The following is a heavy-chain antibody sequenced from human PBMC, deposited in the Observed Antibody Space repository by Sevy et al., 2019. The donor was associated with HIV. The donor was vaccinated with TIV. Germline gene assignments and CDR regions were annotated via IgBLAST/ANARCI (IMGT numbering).Heavy chain of an antibody. J-gene: IGHJ2*01. V-gene: IGHV3-33*01. CDR1: GFTCSNYG. CDR2: IFSDANIK. D-gene: IGHD1-26*01. Sequence: GGSLRLSCAASGFTCSNYGMHWVRQAPGKGLEWVGAIFSDANIKYYVDSVKGRFAISRDNSKNMVYLQMNSLRAEDTAVYSCARESGSNWYFDLWGRGTPVTVSS. CDR3: ARESGSNWYFDL.